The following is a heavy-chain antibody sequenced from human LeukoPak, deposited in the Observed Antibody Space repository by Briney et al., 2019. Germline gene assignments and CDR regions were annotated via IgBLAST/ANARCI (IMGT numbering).Heavy chain of an antibody. Sequence: ASVKVSCKASGYTFTGYYMHWVRQAPGQGLEWMGWINPNSGGTNYAQKFQGRVTMTRDTSISTAYMELSRLRSDDTAVYYCARASRRSWPSIAVAGKGYYYYYYMDVWGKGTTVTVSS. J-gene: IGHJ6*03. D-gene: IGHD6-19*01. CDR3: ARASRRSWPSIAVAGKGYYYYYYMDV. CDR1: GYTFTGYY. CDR2: INPNSGGT. V-gene: IGHV1-2*02.